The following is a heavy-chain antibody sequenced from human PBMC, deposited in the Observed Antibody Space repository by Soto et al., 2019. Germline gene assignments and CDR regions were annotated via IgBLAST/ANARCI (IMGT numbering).Heavy chain of an antibody. J-gene: IGHJ5*02. D-gene: IGHD2-8*01. CDR1: GGTFSSYA. Sequence: GASVKVSCKASGGTFSSYAISWVRQAPGQGLEWMGGIIPIFGTANYAQKFQGRVTITADESTSTAYMELSSLRSEDTAVYYCARVIQPEGWFDPWGQGTLVTVSS. V-gene: IGHV1-69*13. CDR3: ARVIQPEGWFDP. CDR2: IIPIFGTA.